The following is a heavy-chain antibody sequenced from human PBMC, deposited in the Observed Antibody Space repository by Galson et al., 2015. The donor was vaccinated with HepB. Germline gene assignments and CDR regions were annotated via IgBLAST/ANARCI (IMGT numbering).Heavy chain of an antibody. CDR3: ARVGVRVAINYYGLDV. V-gene: IGHV1-2*06. D-gene: IGHD3-10*01. CDR1: GYPFTAYY. J-gene: IGHJ6*02. CDR2: INPNSGGT. Sequence: SVKVSCKASGYPFTAYYIHWVRQAPGQGLEWMGRINPNSGGTNYAEKFQGRVTMTRDTSISTAYMELSRLRSDDTAVYFCARVGVRVAINYYGLDVWGQGTTVTVSS.